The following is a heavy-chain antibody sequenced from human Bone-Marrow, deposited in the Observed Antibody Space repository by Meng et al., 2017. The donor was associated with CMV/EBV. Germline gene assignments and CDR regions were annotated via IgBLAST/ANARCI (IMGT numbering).Heavy chain of an antibody. CDR1: GGSVSSGSYY. CDR2: IYYTGKT. D-gene: IGHD1-26*01. CDR3: ARGAPWDYYYGLDV. Sequence: SETLSLTCTVSGGSVSSGSYYWSWIRQPPGKGLEWIGYIYYTGKTNYNPSLKSRVTISLDTSKKQSSLNLRSLTTSDTAVYYCARGAPWDYYYGLDVWGQGTTVTVSS. V-gene: IGHV4-61*01. J-gene: IGHJ6*02.